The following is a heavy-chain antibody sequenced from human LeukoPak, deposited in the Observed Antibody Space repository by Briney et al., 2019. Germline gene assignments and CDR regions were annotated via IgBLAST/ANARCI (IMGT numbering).Heavy chain of an antibody. J-gene: IGHJ4*02. CDR1: GFTFSSYS. D-gene: IGHD6-13*01. CDR3: AKDPGTPLAAAGTVGAGT. Sequence: PGGSLRLSCAASGFTFSSYSMNWVRQAPGKGLEWVSYISSSSSTIYYADSVKGRFTISRDNAKNSLYLQMNSLRAEDTAVYYCAKDPGTPLAAAGTVGAGTWGQGTLVTVSS. CDR2: ISSSSSTI. V-gene: IGHV3-48*04.